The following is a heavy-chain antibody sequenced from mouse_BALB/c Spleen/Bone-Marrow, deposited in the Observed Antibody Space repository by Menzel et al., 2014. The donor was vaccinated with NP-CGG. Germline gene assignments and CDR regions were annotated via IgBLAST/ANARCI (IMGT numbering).Heavy chain of an antibody. CDR2: INPNNGGT. CDR1: GYTFTDYN. CDR3: ATYDPVLPYFDY. J-gene: IGHJ2*01. Sequence: DVKLVESGPELVKPGASVKIPCKASGYTFTDYNMDWVKRSHGKSLEWIGDINPNNGGTIYNQKFKGKATLTVDKSSNTAYMELRSLTSEDTAVYYCATYDPVLPYFDYWGQGTTLTVSS. D-gene: IGHD2-3*01. V-gene: IGHV1-18*01.